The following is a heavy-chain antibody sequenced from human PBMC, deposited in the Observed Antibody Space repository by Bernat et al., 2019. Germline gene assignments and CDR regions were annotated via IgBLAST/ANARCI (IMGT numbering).Heavy chain of an antibody. J-gene: IGHJ5*02. V-gene: IGHV3-30*18. CDR3: AKTGRGVQANWFDP. CDR1: GFTFSSYG. CDR2: ISYDGSNK. Sequence: QVQLVESGGGVVQPGRSLRLSCAASGFTFSSYGMHWVRQAPGKGLEWVAVISYDGSNKYYADSVKGRFTISRDNSKNTLYLQMNSLRAEDTAVYYCAKTGRGVQANWFDPWGQGTLVTVSS. D-gene: IGHD1-1*01.